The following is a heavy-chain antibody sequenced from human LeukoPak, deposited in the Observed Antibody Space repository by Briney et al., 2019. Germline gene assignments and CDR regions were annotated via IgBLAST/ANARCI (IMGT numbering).Heavy chain of an antibody. CDR1: GFTFSSHA. V-gene: IGHV3-23*01. D-gene: IGHD3-3*01. CDR2: ISGSGGST. J-gene: IGHJ4*02. CDR3: AKPSIYYDFWSGSYYFDY. Sequence: GGSLRLSCAASGFTFSSHAMSWVRQAPGKGLEWVSAISGSGGSTYYADSVKGRFTISRDNSKNTLYLQMNSLRAEDTAVYYCAKPSIYYDFWSGSYYFDYWGQGTLVTVSS.